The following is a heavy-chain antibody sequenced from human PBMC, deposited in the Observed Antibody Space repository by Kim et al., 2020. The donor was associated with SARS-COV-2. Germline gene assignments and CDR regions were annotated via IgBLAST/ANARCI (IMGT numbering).Heavy chain of an antibody. Sequence: SETLSLTCTVSGGSISSYYWSWIRQPPGKGLEWIGYIYNSGSTNYNPSLKSRVTISVDTSKNQFSLKLSSVTAADTAVYYCARWGLGFRILEWLPSGAF. CDR3: ARWGLGFRILEWLPSGAF. CDR1: GGSISSYY. V-gene: IGHV4-59*01. J-gene: IGHJ3*01. D-gene: IGHD3-3*01. CDR2: IYNSGST.